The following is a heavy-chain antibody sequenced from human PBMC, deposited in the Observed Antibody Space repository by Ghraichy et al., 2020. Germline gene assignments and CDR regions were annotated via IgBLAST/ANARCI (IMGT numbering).Heavy chain of an antibody. D-gene: IGHD1-26*01. J-gene: IGHJ3*02. CDR2: ISDDTTRK. CDR3: ARRYRAFDI. CDR1: GFTLRDFY. V-gene: IGHV3-11*01. Sequence: GGSLRHSCEVSGFTLRDFYMSWIRQAPGKGLEWISYISDDTTRKYYADSVRGRFTVSRDNAGNSVFLQMNFLTPEDTAVYYCARRYRAFDIWGQGTVVTVSS.